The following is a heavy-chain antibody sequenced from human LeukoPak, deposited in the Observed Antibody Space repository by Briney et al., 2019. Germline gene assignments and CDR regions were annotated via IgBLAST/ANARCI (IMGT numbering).Heavy chain of an antibody. V-gene: IGHV4-34*01. CDR3: ARSVLRNYAGQ. CDR2: INHSGST. Sequence: SETLSLTCAVYGGSFSGYYWSWIRQPPGKGLEWIGGINHSGSTNYNPSLKSRGTISVDTSKNQFSLKLSSVTAADTAVYYFARSVLRNYAGQWGQGTLVTVSS. D-gene: IGHD1-7*01. J-gene: IGHJ4*02. CDR1: GGSFSGYY.